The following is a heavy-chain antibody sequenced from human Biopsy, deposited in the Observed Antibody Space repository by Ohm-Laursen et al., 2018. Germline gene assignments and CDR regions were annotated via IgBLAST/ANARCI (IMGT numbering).Heavy chain of an antibody. J-gene: IGHJ3*01. Sequence: GPSVKASCQASGYTFTAYFLHWVRQAPGQGPECQGWISPSRGGTHYAQKFQGRATLTRDTSATTGYMELSSLRSDDTAVYYCARDIMNPIGGLVARSDVFDVWGQGTVVTVSS. D-gene: IGHD3-16*02. CDR3: ARDIMNPIGGLVARSDVFDV. CDR2: ISPSRGGT. CDR1: GYTFTAYF. V-gene: IGHV1-2*02.